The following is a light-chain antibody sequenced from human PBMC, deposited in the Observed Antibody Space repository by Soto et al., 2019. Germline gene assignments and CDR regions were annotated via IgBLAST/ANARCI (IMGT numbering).Light chain of an antibody. J-gene: IGKJ1*01. CDR2: AAS. CDR3: QLYNSR. Sequence: EIVLTQSPGALSLSPGERATLSCRASESASSTYLAWYQQKPGQAPRLLIYAASTRAAGIPDRFSGSGSGTDFTLTIRRLEPEDSAVYFCQLYNSRFGQGTKVEVK. CDR1: ESASSTY. V-gene: IGKV3-20*01.